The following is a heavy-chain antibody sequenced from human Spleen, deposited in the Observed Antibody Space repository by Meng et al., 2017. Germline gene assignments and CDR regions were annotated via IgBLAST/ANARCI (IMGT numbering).Heavy chain of an antibody. V-gene: IGHV3-11*01. CDR2: ITSSGSTI. Sequence: QVQLVESGGGLVKPGGSLRLSCAASGFTFSDYYMSWIRQAPGKGLEWVSYITSSGSTIYYADSVKGRFTIARDNSKNTLYLQLNSLRAEDTALYYCAKGRLNKDFDYWGQGTLVTVSS. J-gene: IGHJ4*02. CDR1: GFTFSDYY. D-gene: IGHD1/OR15-1a*01. CDR3: AKGRLNKDFDY.